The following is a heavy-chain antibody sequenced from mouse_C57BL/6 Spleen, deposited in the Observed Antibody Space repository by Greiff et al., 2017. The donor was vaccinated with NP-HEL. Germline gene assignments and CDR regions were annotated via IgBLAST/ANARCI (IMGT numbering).Heavy chain of an antibody. J-gene: IGHJ4*01. CDR2: INPYNGGT. V-gene: IGHV1-19*01. Sequence: VQLQQSGPVLVKPGASVKMSCKASGYTFTDFYMNWVKQSHGKSLEWIGVINPYNGGTSYNQKFKGKATLTVDKSSSTAYMELNSLTSEDSAVYYCARSYYGSNLYAMDYWGQGTSVTVSS. CDR3: ARSYYGSNLYAMDY. D-gene: IGHD1-1*01. CDR1: GYTFTDFY.